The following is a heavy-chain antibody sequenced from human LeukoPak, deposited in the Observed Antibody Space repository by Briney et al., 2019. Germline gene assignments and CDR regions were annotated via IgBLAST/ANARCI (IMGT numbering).Heavy chain of an antibody. CDR3: ARELNGAFDP. J-gene: IGHJ5*02. CDR2: INQDGSEK. Sequence: GGSLRLSCAASGFTFTTYWMTWVRQAPGKGLEWVANINQDGSEKYFVDSVKGRFTISRDNAKNSLYLQMNSLRASDTAVYYCARELNGAFDPWGQGTLVTVSS. V-gene: IGHV3-7*01. D-gene: IGHD1-1*01. CDR1: GFTFTTYW.